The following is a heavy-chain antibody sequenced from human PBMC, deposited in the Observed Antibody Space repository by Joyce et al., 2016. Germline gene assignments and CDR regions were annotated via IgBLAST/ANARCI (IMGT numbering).Heavy chain of an antibody. CDR3: ARPRYCSGGSCLNWFDP. J-gene: IGHJ5*02. Sequence: EVQLVQSGAEVKKPGESLRISCKGSGYSFTSYWINWVRQMPGKGLEWMERIDPSDSYTNYSPSFQGHVTISADKSISTAYLQWSSLKASDTAMYYCARPRYCSGGSCLNWFDPWGQGTLVTVSS. CDR1: GYSFTSYW. D-gene: IGHD2-15*01. CDR2: IDPSDSYT. V-gene: IGHV5-10-1*01.